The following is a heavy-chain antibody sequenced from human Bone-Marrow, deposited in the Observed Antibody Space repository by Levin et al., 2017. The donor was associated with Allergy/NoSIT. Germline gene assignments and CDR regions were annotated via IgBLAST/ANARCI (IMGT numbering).Heavy chain of an antibody. Sequence: PGGSLRLSCAASGFTFSSYAMSWVRQAPGKGLEWVSAISGSGGSTYYADSVKGRFTISRDNSKNTLYLQMNSLRAEDTAVYYCAKDELDIVVVPAATCFDYWGQGTLVTVSS. CDR3: AKDELDIVVVPAATCFDY. D-gene: IGHD2-2*03. CDR1: GFTFSSYA. CDR2: ISGSGGST. J-gene: IGHJ4*02. V-gene: IGHV3-23*01.